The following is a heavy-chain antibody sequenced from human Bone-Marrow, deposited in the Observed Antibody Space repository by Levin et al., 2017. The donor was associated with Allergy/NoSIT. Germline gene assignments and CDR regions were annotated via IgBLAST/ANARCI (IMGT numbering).Heavy chain of an antibody. Sequence: SCAASGFTFDDYGMHWVRQAPGKGLEWVSGISWNSDNIEYADSVNGRFTISRDNAKRSLYLQMNSLRAEDTALYYCAKDLHYDTTGFDASEIWGQGTMVTVSS. J-gene: IGHJ3*02. D-gene: IGHD3-22*01. CDR1: GFTFDDYG. CDR3: AKDLHYDTTGFDASEI. CDR2: ISWNSDNI. V-gene: IGHV3-9*01.